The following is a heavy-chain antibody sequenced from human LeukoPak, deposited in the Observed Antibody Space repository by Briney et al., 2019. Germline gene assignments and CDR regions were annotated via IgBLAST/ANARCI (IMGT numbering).Heavy chain of an antibody. CDR1: GFTFSSYG. Sequence: PGGSLRLSCAASGFTFSSYGMHWVRRAPGKGLEWVSSISSSSSYIYYADSVKGRFTISRDNAKNSLYLQMNSLRAEDTAVYYCARVPPLGYCSGGSCLLYYYYYMDVWGKGTTVTVSS. CDR2: ISSSSSYI. J-gene: IGHJ6*03. D-gene: IGHD2-15*01. V-gene: IGHV3-21*01. CDR3: ARVPPLGYCSGGSCLLYYYYYMDV.